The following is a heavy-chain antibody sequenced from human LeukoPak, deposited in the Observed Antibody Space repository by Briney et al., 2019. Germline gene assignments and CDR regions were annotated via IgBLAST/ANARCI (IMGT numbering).Heavy chain of an antibody. J-gene: IGHJ4*02. CDR1: GFTFSDYG. CDR3: AKDKPIDY. Sequence: SGGSLRLSCVASGFTFSDYGMLWFRQPPGKGLEWVAVISYDGRNEHYADSVKGRFTISRDNSKNTVFLQMNTLRTEDTAVYFCAKDKPIDYWGQGTLVTVSS. D-gene: IGHD1-14*01. V-gene: IGHV3-30*18. CDR2: ISYDGRNE.